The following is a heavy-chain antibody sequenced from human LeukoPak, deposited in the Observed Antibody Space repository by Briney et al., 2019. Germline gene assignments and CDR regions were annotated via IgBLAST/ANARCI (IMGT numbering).Heavy chain of an antibody. D-gene: IGHD6-13*01. J-gene: IGHJ4*02. CDR2: IWYDGSNK. CDR3: ARETLSSSWTYDY. CDR1: GLTFSSYG. Sequence: GRSLRLSCAASGLTFSSYGMHWVRQAPGKGLEWVAVIWYDGSNKYYADSVKGRFTISRDNSKNTLYLQMNSLRAEDTAVYYCARETLSSSWTYDYWGQGTLVTVSS. V-gene: IGHV3-33*01.